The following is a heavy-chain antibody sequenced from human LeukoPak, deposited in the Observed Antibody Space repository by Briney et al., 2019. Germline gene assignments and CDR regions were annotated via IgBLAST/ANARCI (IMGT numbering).Heavy chain of an antibody. J-gene: IGHJ4*02. D-gene: IGHD3-10*01. V-gene: IGHV3-21*01. CDR3: AGIYYGSGSFDY. Sequence: GGSLRLSCAASGFTFSSHRMNWVRQAPGEGLEWVSSISSSSSYIYYADSVKGRFTISRDNAKNSLYLQMNSLRAEDTAVYYCAGIYYGSGSFDYWGQGTLVTVSS. CDR1: GFTFSSHR. CDR2: ISSSSSYI.